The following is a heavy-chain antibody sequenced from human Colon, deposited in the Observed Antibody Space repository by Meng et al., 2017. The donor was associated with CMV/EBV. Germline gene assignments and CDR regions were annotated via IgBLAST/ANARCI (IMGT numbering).Heavy chain of an antibody. CDR1: GYTFTSYG. CDR2: ISAYNGDT. J-gene: IGHJ4*01. D-gene: IGHD4-17*01. Sequence: ASVKVSCKASGYTFTSYGISWVRQAPGQGLEWMGWISAYNGDTNYAQKRQGRVTMTTDTSTITAYMELRSLRSDDTAVYYGASNRAGGDYTSHLGQGTLVTVSS. CDR3: ASNRAGGDYTSH. V-gene: IGHV1-18*01.